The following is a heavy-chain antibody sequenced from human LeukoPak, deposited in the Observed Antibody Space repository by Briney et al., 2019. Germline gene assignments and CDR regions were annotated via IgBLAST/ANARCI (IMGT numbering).Heavy chain of an antibody. CDR1: GYSLTALS. Sequence: ASVKVSCKVSGYSLTALSMHWVRQAPGKGLEWMGGFDPEVGKTMYAEKLDGRLTVTDDTSADTAYMQLSSLRLEDTAVYYCATDMVGYCGDVTCYSEAYWGQGTLVTVSS. CDR2: FDPEVGKT. CDR3: ATDMVGYCGDVTCYSEAY. J-gene: IGHJ4*02. D-gene: IGHD2-21*01. V-gene: IGHV1-24*01.